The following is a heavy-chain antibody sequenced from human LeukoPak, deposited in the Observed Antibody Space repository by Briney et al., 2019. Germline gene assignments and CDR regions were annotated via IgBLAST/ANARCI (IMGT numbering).Heavy chain of an antibody. J-gene: IGHJ4*02. CDR2: ISYDGSNK. D-gene: IGHD6-13*01. V-gene: IGHV3-30*18. CDR1: GFTFSSYG. CDR3: AKDRVLGLAAAGTGGYFDY. Sequence: GRSLRLSCAASGFTFSSYGMHWVRQAPGKGLEWVAVISYDGSNKYYADSVKGRFTISRDNSKNTLYLQMNSLRAEDTAVYYCAKDRVLGLAAAGTGGYFDYWGQGTLVTVSS.